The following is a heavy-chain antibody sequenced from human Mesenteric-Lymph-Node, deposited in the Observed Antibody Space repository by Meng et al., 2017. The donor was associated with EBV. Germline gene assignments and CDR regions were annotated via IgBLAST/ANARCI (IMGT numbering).Heavy chain of an antibody. D-gene: IGHD4-17*01. CDR2: IYHSGPS. J-gene: IGHJ2*01. Sequence: HPPESGPGLVEPSQTLPLTCAVSCDSVSNGDYSWSWIRQPSGKGLEWIGHIYHSGPSYYNPSLRSRVSISLDRAKNEFSLMLNFVTAADTAFYYCARSFNGDWPFFDLWGRGTLVTGLL. CDR3: ARSFNGDWPFFDL. CDR1: CDSVSNGDYS. V-gene: IGHV4-30-2*01.